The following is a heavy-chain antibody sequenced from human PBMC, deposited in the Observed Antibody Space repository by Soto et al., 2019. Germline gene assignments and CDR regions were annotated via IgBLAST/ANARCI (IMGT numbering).Heavy chain of an antibody. V-gene: IGHV4-34*01. CDR3: ARGQEGVVATH. CDR1: GGSLSGYY. Sequence: QVQLQQWGAGLLKPSETLSLNCGVNGGSLSGYYWSWIRQPPGKGLEGIGEIKDGGYTNYSPSLKSRATISSDRSNNQFSLRLNSVAAADTGVYYCARGQEGVVATHWDQGALVTVSS. D-gene: IGHD5-12*01. CDR2: IKDGGYT. J-gene: IGHJ4*02.